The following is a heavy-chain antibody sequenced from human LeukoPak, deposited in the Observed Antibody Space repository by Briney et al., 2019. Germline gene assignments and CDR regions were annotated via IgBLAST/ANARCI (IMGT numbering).Heavy chain of an antibody. CDR3: AKALLYYDSSGYYGDFDY. V-gene: IGHV3-21*04. CDR1: GFTFSSYS. J-gene: IGHJ4*02. Sequence: PGGSLRLSCAASGFTFSSYSMNWVRQAPRKGLDWVSSISSSSTYKYYGDSVKGRFTISRDNAKNTLYLQMNSLRAEDTAVYYCAKALLYYDSSGYYGDFDYWGQGTLVTVSS. CDR2: ISSSSTYK. D-gene: IGHD3-22*01.